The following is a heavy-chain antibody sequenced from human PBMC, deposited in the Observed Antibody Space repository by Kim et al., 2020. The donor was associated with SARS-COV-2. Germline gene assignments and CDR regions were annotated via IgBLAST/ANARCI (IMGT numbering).Heavy chain of an antibody. CDR2: IRNKANGGKT. J-gene: IGHJ4*03. CDR1: GFTFGDYP. D-gene: IGHD5-18*01. V-gene: IGHV3-49*03. CDR3: TRNLGYSYGYSDY. Sequence: GGSLRLSCTASGFTFGDYPMSWFRQAPGKGLEWVGFIRNKANGGKTEYAASVTGRFTISRDNSKSIPYLQRNSLKTKAQAVYFCTRNLGYSYGYSDYWG.